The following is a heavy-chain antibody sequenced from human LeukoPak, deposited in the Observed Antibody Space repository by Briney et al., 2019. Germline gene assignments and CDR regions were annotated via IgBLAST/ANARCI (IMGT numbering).Heavy chain of an antibody. V-gene: IGHV3-30-3*01. CDR3: ARGPHSGSYYYFDY. J-gene: IGHJ4*02. D-gene: IGHD1-26*01. CDR1: GLTFSSYA. Sequence: GSRRLSCAASGLTFSSYAMHWVRQAPGKGLEWVAVISYDGSNKYYADSVKGRFTISRDNSKNTLYLQMNSLRAEDTAVYYCARGPHSGSYYYFDYWGQGTLVTVSS. CDR2: ISYDGSNK.